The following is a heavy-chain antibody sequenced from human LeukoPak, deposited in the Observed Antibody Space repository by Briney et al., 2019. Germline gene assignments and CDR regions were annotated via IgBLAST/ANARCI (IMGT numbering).Heavy chain of an antibody. Sequence: GESLKISCKGSGYSFTSYWIGWVRQMPGKGLEWMGIIYPGDSDTRYSAPFQGQVTISADKSITTAYLQWSSLKASDSAMYYCARRVWNNWNDPRGNFDYWGQGTLVTVSS. J-gene: IGHJ4*02. V-gene: IGHV5-51*01. CDR3: ARRVWNNWNDPRGNFDY. D-gene: IGHD1-1*01. CDR2: IYPGDSDT. CDR1: GYSFTSYW.